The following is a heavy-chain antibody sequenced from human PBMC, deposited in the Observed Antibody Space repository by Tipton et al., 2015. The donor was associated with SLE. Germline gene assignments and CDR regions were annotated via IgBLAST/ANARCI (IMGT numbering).Heavy chain of an antibody. D-gene: IGHD6-13*01. Sequence: LRLSCTVSGGSISSYYWSWIRQPPGKGLEWIGYIYYSGSTNYNPSLKSRVTISVDTSKNQFSLKLGSVTAADTAVYYCARARMGSSCSDYWGQGTLVTVSS. V-gene: IGHV4-59*01. CDR2: IYYSGST. CDR3: ARARMGSSCSDY. J-gene: IGHJ4*02. CDR1: GGSISSYY.